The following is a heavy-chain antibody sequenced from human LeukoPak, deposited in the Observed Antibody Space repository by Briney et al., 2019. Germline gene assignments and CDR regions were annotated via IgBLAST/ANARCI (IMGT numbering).Heavy chain of an antibody. V-gene: IGHV3-11*03. Sequence: GGSLRLPCAASGFTFSDYYVTWIRQAPGKGLEWVSYIDGTNSYTNYADSVKGRFTIARDNAKNSLYLQMNSLRAEDTAVYYCAAFYYSAFFDYWGLGTLVTVSS. CDR1: GFTFSDYY. D-gene: IGHD3-10*01. J-gene: IGHJ4*02. CDR2: IDGTNSYT. CDR3: AAFYYSAFFDY.